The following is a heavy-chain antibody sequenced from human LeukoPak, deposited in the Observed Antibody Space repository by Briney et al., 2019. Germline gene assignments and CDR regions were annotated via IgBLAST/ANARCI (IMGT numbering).Heavy chain of an antibody. J-gene: IGHJ4*02. CDR2: IYYSGST. D-gene: IGHD6-19*01. CDR3: ARLSAPGYSSGWYEFDY. CDR1: GGSISSSSYY. V-gene: IGHV4-39*01. Sequence: SETLSLTCTVSGGSISSSSYYWGWIRQPPGKGLEWIGSIYYSGSTYYNPSLKSRVTISVDTSKNQFSLKLSSVTAADTAVYYCARLSAPGYSSGWYEFDYWGQGTLVTASS.